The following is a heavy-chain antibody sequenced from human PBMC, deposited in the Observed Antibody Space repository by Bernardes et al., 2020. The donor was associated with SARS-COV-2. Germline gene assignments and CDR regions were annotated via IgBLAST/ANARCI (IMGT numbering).Heavy chain of an antibody. J-gene: IGHJ4*02. CDR1: GEFFSGFY. CDR3: ARGKIQLDGLDY. CDR2: INHSGRT. D-gene: IGHD5-18*01. Sequence: SETLSLTCAVYGEFFSGFYWSWIRQSPGKGLEWIGEINHSGRTNYNPSLKSRVTISVDTSKNQFSLKLSSVTAADTAVYYCARGKIQLDGLDYWGQGTLVTVSS. V-gene: IGHV4-34*01.